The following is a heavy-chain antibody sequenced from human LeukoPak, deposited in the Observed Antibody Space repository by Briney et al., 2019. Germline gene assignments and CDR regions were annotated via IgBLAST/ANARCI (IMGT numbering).Heavy chain of an antibody. CDR3: ARDNGWDRGLDS. CDR1: GDSVSSNGNS. CDR2: TYYRSKWYN. D-gene: IGHD6-19*01. J-gene: IGHJ4*02. V-gene: IGHV6-1*01. Sequence: SQTLSLTCVISGDSVSSNGNSWNWIRQSPSRGLEWLGRTYYRSKWYNDYAVSVKSRITIDPDTSKNQFSLQLTSVTPEDTAIYYCARDNGWDRGLDSWGQGTLVTVSS.